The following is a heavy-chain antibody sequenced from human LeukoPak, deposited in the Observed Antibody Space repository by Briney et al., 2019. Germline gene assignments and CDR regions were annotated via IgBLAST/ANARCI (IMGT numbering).Heavy chain of an antibody. CDR1: GGSFSGYY. D-gene: IGHD3-22*01. CDR3: ASVGYYDSSGYYEDAFDI. V-gene: IGHV4-34*01. Sequence: SETLSLTCPVYGGSFSGYYWSWIRQPPGKGLEWIGEINHSGSTNYNPSLKSRVTISVDTSKNQFSLKLSAVPAADTAVYYCASVGYYDSSGYYEDAFDIWGQGTMVTVSS. J-gene: IGHJ3*02. CDR2: INHSGST.